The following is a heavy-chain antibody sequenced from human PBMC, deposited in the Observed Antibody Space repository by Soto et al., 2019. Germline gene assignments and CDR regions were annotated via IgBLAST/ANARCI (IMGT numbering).Heavy chain of an antibody. Sequence: QVQLVQSGAEVKKPGSSVKVSCKASGGTFSSYAISWVRQAPGQGLEWMGGIIPIFGTANYAQKFQGRVTITADESTSTAYMELSSLRSEDTAVYYCARDRRITGTYYYYGMDVWGQGTTVTGSS. D-gene: IGHD1-20*01. CDR3: ARDRRITGTYYYYGMDV. CDR2: IIPIFGTA. CDR1: GGTFSSYA. V-gene: IGHV1-69*01. J-gene: IGHJ6*02.